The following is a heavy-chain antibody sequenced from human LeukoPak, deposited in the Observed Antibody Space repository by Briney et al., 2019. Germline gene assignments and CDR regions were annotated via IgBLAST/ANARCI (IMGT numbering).Heavy chain of an antibody. CDR1: GYTFTSYY. V-gene: IGHV1-46*01. CDR3: ARDGLAGFWSGYHYYFDY. Sequence: GASVKVSCKASGYTFTSYYMHWVRQAPGQGLEWMGIINPSGGSTSYAQKFQGRVTMTRDTSTSTVYMELSSLRSEDTAVYYCARDGLAGFWSGYHYYFDYWGQGTLVTVSS. D-gene: IGHD3-3*01. J-gene: IGHJ4*02. CDR2: INPSGGST.